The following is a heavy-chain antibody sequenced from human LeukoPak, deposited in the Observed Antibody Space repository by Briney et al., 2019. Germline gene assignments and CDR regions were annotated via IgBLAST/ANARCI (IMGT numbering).Heavy chain of an antibody. CDR3: ARDRGSIAVAGNFDY. D-gene: IGHD6-19*01. CDR1: GYTFTSYG. Sequence: ASVTVSCKASGYTFTSYGISWVRQAPGQGLEWMGWISAYNGNTNYAQKLQGRVTMTTDTSTSTAYMELRSLRSDDTAVYYCARDRGSIAVAGNFDYWGQGTLVTVSS. J-gene: IGHJ4*02. CDR2: ISAYNGNT. V-gene: IGHV1-18*01.